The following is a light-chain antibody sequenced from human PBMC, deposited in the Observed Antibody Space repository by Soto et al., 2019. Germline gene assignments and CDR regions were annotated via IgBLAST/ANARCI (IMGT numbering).Light chain of an antibody. CDR3: QQTNSFPIT. CDR2: GAS. J-gene: IGKJ5*01. Sequence: DVQVTQSPSFVSASVGDRVTITCRASQGIGTWLAWYQQKPGAAPNLLISGASNLESGVPARFIGSGLGTHFTFTIVSLQPEDSATYYRQQTNSFPITFGQGTRLEI. V-gene: IGKV1D-12*01. CDR1: QGIGTW.